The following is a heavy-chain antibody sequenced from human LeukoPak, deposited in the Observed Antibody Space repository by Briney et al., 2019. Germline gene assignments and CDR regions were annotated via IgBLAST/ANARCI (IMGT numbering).Heavy chain of an antibody. CDR3: ARVMAIGYYYYYMDV. J-gene: IGHJ6*03. V-gene: IGHV1-69*05. D-gene: IGHD5-24*01. CDR2: IIPIFGTA. Sequence: ASVKVSCKASGGTFSSYAISWVRQAPGQGLEWMGGIIPIFGTANYAQKFQGRVTITTDESTSTAYMALSSLRSEDTAVYYCARVMAIGYYYYYMDVWGKGTTVTASS. CDR1: GGTFSSYA.